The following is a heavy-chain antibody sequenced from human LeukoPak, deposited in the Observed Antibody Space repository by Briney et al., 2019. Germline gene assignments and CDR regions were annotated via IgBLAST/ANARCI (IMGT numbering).Heavy chain of an antibody. CDR1: GFTFSSYE. CDR2: ISSSGGTI. V-gene: IGHV3-48*03. J-gene: IGHJ3*02. CDR3: ARDCGGGSCYGPYDAFDI. D-gene: IGHD2-15*01. Sequence: HPGGSLRPSCAASGFTFSSYEMNWVRQAPGKGLEWVSYISSSGGTIYYADSVKGRFTISRDNAKNSLYLQMNSLRAEDTSVYYCARDCGGGSCYGPYDAFDIWGQGTMVTVSS.